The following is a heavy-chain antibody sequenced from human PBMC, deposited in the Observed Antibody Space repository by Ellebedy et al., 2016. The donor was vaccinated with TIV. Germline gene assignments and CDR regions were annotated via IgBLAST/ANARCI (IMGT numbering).Heavy chain of an antibody. Sequence: AASVKVSCKASGYTFSDYYIEWVRQAPGQGLEWMGIINPSGGTTTYAQKLQGRVTMTREPSTSTVYMELTSLRSEDTAMYYCARDTGRIAAAGLDFWGQGTLVTVSS. J-gene: IGHJ4*02. CDR1: GYTFSDYY. CDR2: INPSGGTT. V-gene: IGHV1-46*04. D-gene: IGHD6-25*01. CDR3: ARDTGRIAAAGLDF.